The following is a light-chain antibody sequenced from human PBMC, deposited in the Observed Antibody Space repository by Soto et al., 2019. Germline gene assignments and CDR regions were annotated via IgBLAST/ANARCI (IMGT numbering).Light chain of an antibody. J-gene: IGKJ4*01. CDR1: QSVTKY. Sequence: IQMTQSPSSLSASVGDRVTITCRASQSVTKYLNWYQQKPGKAPKLLIYAASNLQSGVPSRFSGSGSGTEFTLIISGLQPEDFATYYCQQTYSSLLTFGGGTKVEIK. CDR2: AAS. V-gene: IGKV1-39*01. CDR3: QQTYSSLLT.